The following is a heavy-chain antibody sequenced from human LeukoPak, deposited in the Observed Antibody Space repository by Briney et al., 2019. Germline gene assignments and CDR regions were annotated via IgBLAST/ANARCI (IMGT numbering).Heavy chain of an antibody. CDR3: AKGESITMVRGMDY. V-gene: IGHV3-9*01. J-gene: IGHJ4*02. D-gene: IGHD3-10*01. CDR1: GFTFDDYA. CDR2: ISWNSGSI. Sequence: GGSLRLSCAASGFTFDDYAMHWVRQAPGKGLEWVSGISWNSGSIGYADPVKGRFTISRDNAKNSLYLQMNSLRAEDTALYYCAKGESITMVRGMDYWGQGTLVTVSS.